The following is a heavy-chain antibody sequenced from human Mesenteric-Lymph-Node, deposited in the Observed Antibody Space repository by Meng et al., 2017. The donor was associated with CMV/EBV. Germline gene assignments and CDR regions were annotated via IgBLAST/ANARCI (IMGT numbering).Heavy chain of an antibody. CDR3: ARAQGLQRRYDFWSGSAGMDV. J-gene: IGHJ6*02. CDR1: GFTFSSYS. V-gene: IGHV3-21*01. Sequence: GGSLRLSCAASGFTFSSYSMNWVRQAPGKGLEWVSSISSSSSYIYYADSVKGRCTISRDNAKNSLYLQMNSLRAEDTAVYYCARAQGLQRRYDFWSGSAGMDVWGQGTTVTVSS. D-gene: IGHD3-3*01. CDR2: ISSSSSYI.